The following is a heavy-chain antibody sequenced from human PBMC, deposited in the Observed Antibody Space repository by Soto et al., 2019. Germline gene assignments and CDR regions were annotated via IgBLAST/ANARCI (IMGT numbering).Heavy chain of an antibody. J-gene: IGHJ6*02. CDR1: GFTFSNAW. V-gene: IGHV3-15*07. Sequence: GSLRLSCAASGFTFSNAWMNWVRQAPGKGLEWVGRIKSKTDGGTTDYAAPVKGRFTISRDDSKNTLYLQMNSLKTEDTAVYYCTTDWYGGSHSNGMDVRGQGTTVTVSS. CDR3: TTDWYGGSHSNGMDV. CDR2: IKSKTDGGTT. D-gene: IGHD1-26*01.